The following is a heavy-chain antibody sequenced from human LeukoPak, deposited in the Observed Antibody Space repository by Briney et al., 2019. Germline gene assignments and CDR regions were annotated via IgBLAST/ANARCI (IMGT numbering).Heavy chain of an antibody. CDR2: ISHDGKKK. V-gene: IGHV3-30*04. CDR1: GFNFSYFA. CDR3: ARVLGAGTFDS. Sequence: GGSLRLSCAVSGFNFSYFAMHWFRLAPGKGLEWVAVISHDGKKKYHADSVKGRFSISRDDSKNTLYLQMNSLTAEDTAVYFCARVLGAGTFDSWGQGALVTVSS. J-gene: IGHJ4*02. D-gene: IGHD1-26*01.